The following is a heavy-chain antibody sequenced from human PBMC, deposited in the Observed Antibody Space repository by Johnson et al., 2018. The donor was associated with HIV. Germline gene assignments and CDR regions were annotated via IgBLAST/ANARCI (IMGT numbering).Heavy chain of an antibody. Sequence: QVQLVESGGGVAQPGTSLRLSCAASGFTFSSHPMNWVRQAPGKGLEWVAVMSFDGSNRYYADSVKGRFTISRDNSKNTLYLQMNSLRAEDTAVYYCARGTYYYGAGSSHSDAFDIWGQGTMVTVSS. CDR2: MSFDGSNR. V-gene: IGHV3-30*04. D-gene: IGHD3-10*01. CDR1: GFTFSSHP. CDR3: ARGTYYYGAGSSHSDAFDI. J-gene: IGHJ3*02.